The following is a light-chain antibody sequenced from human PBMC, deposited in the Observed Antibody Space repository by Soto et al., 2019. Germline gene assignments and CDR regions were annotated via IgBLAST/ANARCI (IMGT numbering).Light chain of an antibody. Sequence: EIVMTQSPATLSVSPGERATLSCRASQSVRSNLAWYHQRPGQAPRLLIYAASARATGIPARFSGSGSGTEFTLTISGLQSEDSAVYYCQQHNQWPITFGQGTRLEIK. CDR1: QSVRSN. J-gene: IGKJ5*01. V-gene: IGKV3-15*01. CDR3: QQHNQWPIT. CDR2: AAS.